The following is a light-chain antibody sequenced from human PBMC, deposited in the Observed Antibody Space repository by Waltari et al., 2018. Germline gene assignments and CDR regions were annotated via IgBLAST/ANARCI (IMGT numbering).Light chain of an antibody. Sequence: SYELTQPPSVSVSPGQTARINCSGDALPKQYVYWYQQKPGQAPLLVIFKDNERPSGITERISGSSSGTTVSLTISGVQAEDEADYYCQSADTSSTYWVFGGGTKLTVL. CDR2: KDN. V-gene: IGLV3-25*02. CDR3: QSADTSSTYWV. J-gene: IGLJ3*02. CDR1: ALPKQY.